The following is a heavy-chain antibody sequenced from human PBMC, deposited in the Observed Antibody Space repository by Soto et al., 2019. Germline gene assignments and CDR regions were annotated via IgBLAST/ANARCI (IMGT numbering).Heavy chain of an antibody. V-gene: IGHV4-34*01. CDR2: INHSGST. D-gene: IGHD3-9*01. CDR1: GGSFSGYY. J-gene: IGHJ4*02. Sequence: SETLSLTCAVYGGSFSGYYWSWIRQPPGKGLEWIGEINHSGSTNYNPSLKSRVTISVDTSKNQFSLKLSSVTAADTAVYYCARSLPTYDILNGYYPKPPFDYWGQGTLVTVSS. CDR3: ARSLPTYDILNGYYPKPPFDY.